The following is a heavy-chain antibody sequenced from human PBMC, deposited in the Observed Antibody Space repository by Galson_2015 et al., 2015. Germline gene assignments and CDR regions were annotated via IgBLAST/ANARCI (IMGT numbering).Heavy chain of an antibody. CDR2: IKEDGSEK. D-gene: IGHD3-16*01. V-gene: IGHV3-7*01. J-gene: IGHJ4*02. CDR3: ATGGGGEGGAY. Sequence: SLRLSCAASGFTFRTYWMNWVRQAPGKGLEWVATIKEDGSEKYYVDSVKGRFTISRDNAKNSLYLQMNSLRAEDTAVYHCATGGGGEGGAYWGPGTLVTVSS. CDR1: GFTFRTYW.